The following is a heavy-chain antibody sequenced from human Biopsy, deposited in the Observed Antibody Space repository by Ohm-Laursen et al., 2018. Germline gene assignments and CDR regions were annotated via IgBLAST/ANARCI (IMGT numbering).Heavy chain of an antibody. CDR2: NIPILGTG. Sequence: SSVKVSCKVPGGTFSNYGVNWVRQAPGQGLEWLGGNIPILGTGNYAQKFQDRVTVAADTSTSTAIMELRSLRSDDTAVYYCATKLTGYFHHWGQGTLVIVSS. CDR3: ATKLTGYFHH. CDR1: GGTFSNYG. J-gene: IGHJ1*01. V-gene: IGHV1-69*06. D-gene: IGHD3-9*01.